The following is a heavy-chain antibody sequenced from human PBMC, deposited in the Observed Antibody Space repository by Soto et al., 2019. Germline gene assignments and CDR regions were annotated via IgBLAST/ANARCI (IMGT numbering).Heavy chain of an antibody. CDR2: IYYSGST. J-gene: IGHJ4*02. CDR1: GGSISSGGYY. V-gene: IGHV4-31*03. CDR3: ARDRETYLDY. Sequence: SETLSLTCTVSGGSISSGGYYWSWIRQHPGKGLEWIGYIYYSGSTYYNPSLKSRVTISVDTSKNQFSLKLSSVTAADTAVYYCARDRETYLDYWGQGTLVTVSS. D-gene: IGHD1-26*01.